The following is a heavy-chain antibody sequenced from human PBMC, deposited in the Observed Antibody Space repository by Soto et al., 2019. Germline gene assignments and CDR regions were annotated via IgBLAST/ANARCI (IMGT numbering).Heavy chain of an antibody. D-gene: IGHD3-10*01. CDR1: GGSISSSSYY. CDR3: ARQGFGTIHGLVDA. CDR2: IYYSGST. V-gene: IGHV4-39*01. J-gene: IGHJ6*02. Sequence: SETLSLTCTVSGGSISSSSYYWGWIRQPPGKGLEWIGSIYYSGSTYYNPSLKSRITISIDASKSQFSLKVNSVTAADTAVYYCARQGFGTIHGLVDAWGQGTTVTVSS.